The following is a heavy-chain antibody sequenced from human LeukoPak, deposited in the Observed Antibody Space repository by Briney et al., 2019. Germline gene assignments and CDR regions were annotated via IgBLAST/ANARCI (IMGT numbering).Heavy chain of an antibody. V-gene: IGHV3-23*01. CDR2: ISGSGGNV. CDR3: ARGRRVGGNFLGYYFDY. CDR1: GFTFSSYG. Sequence: GGSLRLSCAASGFTFSSYGMSWVRQAPGKGLEWVSSISGSGGNVYYACSVRGRFTISRDNSKNTVYLQMNSLRAEDTATYYCARGRRVGGNFLGYYFDYWGQGTLVTVSS. J-gene: IGHJ4*02. D-gene: IGHD3-16*01.